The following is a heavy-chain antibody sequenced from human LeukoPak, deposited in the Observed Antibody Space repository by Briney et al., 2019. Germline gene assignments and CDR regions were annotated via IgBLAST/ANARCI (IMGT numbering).Heavy chain of an antibody. D-gene: IGHD6-19*01. CDR3: ARGGTGYSSGWLRAFDI. Sequence: ASVKVSCTASGYTFSDYYIHWLRQAPGQGLEWMGWINPKSGGTNYAQYFQGRVTMTRDTSISTVYMELSSLRSDDTAVYYCARGGTGYSSGWLRAFDIWGQGTVVTVSS. J-gene: IGHJ3*02. CDR2: INPKSGGT. CDR1: GYTFSDYY. V-gene: IGHV1-2*02.